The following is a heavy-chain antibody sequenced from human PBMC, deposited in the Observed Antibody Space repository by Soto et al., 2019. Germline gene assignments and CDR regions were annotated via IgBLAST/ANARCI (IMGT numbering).Heavy chain of an antibody. D-gene: IGHD2-21*01. CDR3: ARDGEGF. CDR1: GFTFSSDW. V-gene: IGHV3-74*01. CDR2: INTDGSTT. Sequence: PGGSMRLSCAASGFTFSSDWMHWVRRVPGRGLVWVSRINTDGSTTSYVDSVRGRFTISRDNAKNTLYLQMNNLRAEDTAVYYCARDGEGFWGQGTLVTVSS. J-gene: IGHJ4*02.